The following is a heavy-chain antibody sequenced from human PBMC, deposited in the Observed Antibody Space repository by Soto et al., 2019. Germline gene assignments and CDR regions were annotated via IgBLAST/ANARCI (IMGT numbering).Heavy chain of an antibody. CDR3: ARESIAAHPGDHNWFDP. J-gene: IGHJ5*02. D-gene: IGHD6-6*01. CDR1: GYTFTNYA. V-gene: IGHV1-3*01. CDR2: INAGNGNT. Sequence: ASVKVSCKASGYTFTNYAMHWVRQAPGQRLEWLGWINAGNGNTKFSQKLQGRVTITADDSTSTAYMELSSLRSEDTAVFYCARESIAAHPGDHNWFDPWGQGTLVTVSS.